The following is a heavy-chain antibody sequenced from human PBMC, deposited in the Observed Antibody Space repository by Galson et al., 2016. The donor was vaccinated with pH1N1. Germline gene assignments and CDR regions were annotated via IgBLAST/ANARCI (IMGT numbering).Heavy chain of an antibody. J-gene: IGHJ5*02. V-gene: IGHV3-7*01. CDR2: MRQDGSEK. CDR1: GFTFSNFW. Sequence: SLRLSCAASGFTFSNFWMHWVRQAPGKGLEWVANMRQDGSEKYYVDSVKGRFTISRDNAKNSLYLQMNSLTAEDTAVYYCARARFDPWGQGTLVTVSS. CDR3: ARARFDP.